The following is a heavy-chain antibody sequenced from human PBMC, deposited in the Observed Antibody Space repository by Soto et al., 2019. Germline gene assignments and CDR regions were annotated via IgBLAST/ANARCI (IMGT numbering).Heavy chain of an antibody. J-gene: IGHJ4*02. CDR3: ARQIYDSDTGPNFQYYFDS. V-gene: IGHV5-10-1*01. D-gene: IGHD3-22*01. CDR2: IDPSDSQT. CDR1: GYSFAGYW. Sequence: PGESLKISCKGSGYSFAGYWITWVRQKPGKGLEWMGRIDPSDSQTYFSPSFRGHVTISATKSITTVFLQWSSLRASDTAMYYCARQIYDSDTGPNFQYYFDSWGQGTPVTVSS.